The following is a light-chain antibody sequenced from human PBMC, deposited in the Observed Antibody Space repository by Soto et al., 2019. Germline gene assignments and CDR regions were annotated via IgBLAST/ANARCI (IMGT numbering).Light chain of an antibody. CDR1: QSIGSY. Sequence: EIVLTQSPATLSLSPGERATLSCRASQSIGSYLAWYQQRPGQPPRLLIYDASNRATGVPARFSGSGSGTDFTLTISSLEPEDSAVYYCQQRNIWPPVTFGHGTRLEIK. CDR3: QQRNIWPPVT. CDR2: DAS. V-gene: IGKV3-11*01. J-gene: IGKJ5*01.